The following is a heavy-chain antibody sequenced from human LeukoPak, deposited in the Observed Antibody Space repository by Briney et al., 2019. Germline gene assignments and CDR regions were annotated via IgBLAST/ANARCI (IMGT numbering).Heavy chain of an antibody. D-gene: IGHD4-4*01. CDR1: GYTFTGYY. J-gene: IGHJ5*02. Sequence: ASVKVSCTASGYTFTGYYMHWVRQAPGQGLEWMGWINPNSGGTNYAQKFQGRVTMTRDTSISTAYMELSRLRSDDTAVYYCARDRSTTVTKDWFDPWGQGTLVTVSS. V-gene: IGHV1-2*02. CDR3: ARDRSTTVTKDWFDP. CDR2: INPNSGGT.